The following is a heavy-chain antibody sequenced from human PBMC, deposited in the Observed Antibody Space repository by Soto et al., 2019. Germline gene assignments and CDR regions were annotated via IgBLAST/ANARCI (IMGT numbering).Heavy chain of an antibody. J-gene: IGHJ5*02. Sequence: ASVKVSCKASGYTFTSYGISWVRQAPGQGPEWMGWTSGDNGNTNYSQKFQGRVTITRDTSTSTAYMELTGLTSADTAVYFCASERPMYPWGQGTLVTVSS. D-gene: IGHD2-8*01. CDR3: ASERPMYP. CDR1: GYTFTSYG. V-gene: IGHV1-18*01. CDR2: TSGDNGNT.